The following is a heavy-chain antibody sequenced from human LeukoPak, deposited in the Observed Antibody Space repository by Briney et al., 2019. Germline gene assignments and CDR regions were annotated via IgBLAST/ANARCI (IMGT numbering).Heavy chain of an antibody. D-gene: IGHD2-21*02. CDR3: ARDFPCGGDCSSGDY. J-gene: IGHJ4*02. Sequence: GGSLRLSRAASGFTVSSNYMSWVRQAPGKGLEWVSVIYSGGSTYYADSVKGRFTISRDNPKNTLYLQMNSLRAEDTAVYYCARDFPCGGDCSSGDYWGQGTLVTVSS. CDR1: GFTVSSNY. CDR2: IYSGGST. V-gene: IGHV3-53*01.